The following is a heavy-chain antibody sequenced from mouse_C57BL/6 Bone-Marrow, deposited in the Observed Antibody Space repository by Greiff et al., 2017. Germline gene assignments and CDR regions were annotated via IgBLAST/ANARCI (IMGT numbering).Heavy chain of an antibody. J-gene: IGHJ2*01. CDR1: GFNIKDYY. CDR3: ARGSSYVGYYFDY. V-gene: IGHV14-2*01. Sequence: VQLQQSGAELVKPGASVKLSCTASGFNIKDYYMHWVQQRTEQGLEWIGRIDPEDGETKYAPKFQGKATITADTSSNTAYLQLSSLTYEDTAVYDRARGSSYVGYYFDYWGQGTTLTVSS. D-gene: IGHD1-1*01. CDR2: IDPEDGET.